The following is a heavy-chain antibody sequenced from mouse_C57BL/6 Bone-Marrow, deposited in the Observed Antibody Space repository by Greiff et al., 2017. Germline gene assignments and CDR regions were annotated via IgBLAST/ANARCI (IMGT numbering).Heavy chain of an antibody. D-gene: IGHD1-1*01. CDR1: GYTFTSYG. CDR3: ARFPIYYYGSAWCAY. Sequence: VHLVESGAELARPGASVKLSCKASGYTFTSYGISWVKQRTGRGLEWIGEIYPRSGNTYYNEKFKGKATLTADKSSSTASMELRSLTSEDSAVFFCARFPIYYYGSAWCAYWGQGTLVTVTA. CDR2: IYPRSGNT. J-gene: IGHJ3*01. V-gene: IGHV1-81*01.